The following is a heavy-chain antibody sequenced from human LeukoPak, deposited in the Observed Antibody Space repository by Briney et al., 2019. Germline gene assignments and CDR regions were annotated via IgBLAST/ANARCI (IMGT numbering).Heavy chain of an antibody. J-gene: IGHJ4*02. V-gene: IGHV2-5*01. Sequence: SGPTLVKPTQTLTLTCTFSGFSLSTSGVGLGWIRQPPGKALEWLALIYWNDDKRYSPSLKSRLTITKDTSKNQVVLTMTNMDPVDTATYYCAHSGTDCSGGSCYSANDYWGQGTLVTVSS. D-gene: IGHD2-15*01. CDR3: AHSGTDCSGGSCYSANDY. CDR2: IYWNDDK. CDR1: GFSLSTSGVG.